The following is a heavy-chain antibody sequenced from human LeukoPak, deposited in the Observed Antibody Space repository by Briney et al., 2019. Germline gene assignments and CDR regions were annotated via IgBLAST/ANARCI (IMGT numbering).Heavy chain of an antibody. J-gene: IGHJ4*02. Sequence: GGSLRLSCALSRFSPTSFATKWDSPAPERGREWVSTMSSDATSAYYADAVKVRVTITRDSSKNTLYLQMNSLRAEDTAVYYCAKRTCGSSWYSSDYWGQGTLVTVSS. CDR1: RFSPTSFA. V-gene: IGHV3-23*01. CDR2: MSSDATSA. D-gene: IGHD6-13*01. CDR3: AKRTCGSSWYSSDY.